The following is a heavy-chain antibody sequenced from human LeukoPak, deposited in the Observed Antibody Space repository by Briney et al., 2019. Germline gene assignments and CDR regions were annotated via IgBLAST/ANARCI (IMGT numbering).Heavy chain of an antibody. CDR3: AKGNTGSAYSAVDH. CDR2: VSGSGDAT. CDR1: GFTFGSYA. Sequence: GGSLRLSCAAPGFTFGSYALSWVRRAPGKGLEWVSTVSGSGDATYYADSVKGRFTVSRDDSKNTLHLQMDSLRAEDTALYYCAKGNTGSAYSAVDHWGQGTLVTVSS. J-gene: IGHJ4*02. D-gene: IGHD2-15*01. V-gene: IGHV3-23*01.